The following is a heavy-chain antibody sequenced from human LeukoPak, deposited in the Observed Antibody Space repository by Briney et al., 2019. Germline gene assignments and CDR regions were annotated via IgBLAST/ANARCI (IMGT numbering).Heavy chain of an antibody. J-gene: IGHJ3*02. Sequence: GGSLRLSCVVSGFSFSNSDMTWIRQTPGKGLEWVSVIYDGGFTDYTDSVKGRFTISRDNSKSTLYLQMNSLRAEDTAVYYCAKGQLWFRDDAFDIWGQGTMVTVSS. CDR1: GFSFSNSD. CDR3: AKGQLWFRDDAFDI. CDR2: IYDGGFT. D-gene: IGHD5-18*01. V-gene: IGHV3-53*01.